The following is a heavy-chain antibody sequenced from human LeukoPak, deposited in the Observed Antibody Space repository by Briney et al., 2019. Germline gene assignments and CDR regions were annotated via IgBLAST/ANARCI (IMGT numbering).Heavy chain of an antibody. Sequence: PGGSLRLSCQASGFTFSSYAISWVRQAPGKGLEWVSAISGSGGSTYYADSVKGRFTISRDNSKNTLYLQMNSLRAEDTAVYYCAKDHPLLWFGELLPFDYWGQGTLVTVSS. D-gene: IGHD3-10*01. V-gene: IGHV3-23*01. CDR2: ISGSGGST. CDR3: AKDHPLLWFGELLPFDY. CDR1: GFTFSSYA. J-gene: IGHJ4*02.